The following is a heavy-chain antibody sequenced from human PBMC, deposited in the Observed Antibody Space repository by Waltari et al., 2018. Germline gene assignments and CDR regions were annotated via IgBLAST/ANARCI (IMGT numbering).Heavy chain of an antibody. CDR2: INHSGST. V-gene: IGHV4-34*01. CDR1: GGSFSGYY. J-gene: IGHJ4*02. CDR3: ASYRPDCSSTSCYYTGRGYYFDY. D-gene: IGHD2-2*01. Sequence: QVQLQQWGAGLLKPSETLSLTCAVYGGSFSGYYWRWIRPPPGKGPEGIGEINHSGSTNYNPSLKSRVTISVDTSKNQFSLKLSSVTAADTAVYYCASYRPDCSSTSCYYTGRGYYFDYWGQGTLVTVSS.